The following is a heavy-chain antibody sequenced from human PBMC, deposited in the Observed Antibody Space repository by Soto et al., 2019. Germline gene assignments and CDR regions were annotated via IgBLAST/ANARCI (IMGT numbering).Heavy chain of an antibody. CDR1: GVTFSSYA. J-gene: IGHJ4*02. CDR3: AKDFMDAVGARDY. CDR2: ISGSGGST. V-gene: IGHV3-23*01. D-gene: IGHD1-26*01. Sequence: EVQLLESGGGLVQPGGSLRLSCAASGVTFSSYAMSWVRQAPGKGLEWVSAISGSGGSTYYADSVKGRFTISRDNSKNTLYLQMNSLRAEDTAVYYCAKDFMDAVGARDYWGQGTLVTVSS.